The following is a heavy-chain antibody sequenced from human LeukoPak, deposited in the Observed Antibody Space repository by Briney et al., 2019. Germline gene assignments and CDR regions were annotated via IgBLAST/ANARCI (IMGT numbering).Heavy chain of an antibody. V-gene: IGHV4-30-2*01. CDR1: GGSISSGGYY. J-gene: IGHJ4*02. D-gene: IGHD3-3*01. Sequence: SETLSLTCTVSGGSISSGGYYWSWIRQPPGKGLEWIGYIYHSGSTYYNPSLKSRVTISVDRSKNQFSLKLGSVTAADTAVYYCARYDFWRNEFDYWGQGTLVTVSS. CDR3: ARYDFWRNEFDY. CDR2: IYHSGST.